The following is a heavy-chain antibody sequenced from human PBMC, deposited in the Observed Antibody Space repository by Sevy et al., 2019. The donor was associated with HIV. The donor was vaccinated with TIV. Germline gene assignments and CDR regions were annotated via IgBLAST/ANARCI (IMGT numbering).Heavy chain of an antibody. CDR3: ARESGGYSGYDSGGDFDY. CDR2: IYYSGST. V-gene: IGHV4-59*01. CDR1: GGSINSYY. D-gene: IGHD5-12*01. J-gene: IGHJ4*02. Sequence: SETLSLTCTVSGGSINSYYWSWIRQPPGKGLEWIGYIYYSGSTNYNPSLKSRVTISVDTSKNQFSLKLSSVTAADTAGYYCARESGGYSGYDSGGDFDYWGQGTLVTVSS.